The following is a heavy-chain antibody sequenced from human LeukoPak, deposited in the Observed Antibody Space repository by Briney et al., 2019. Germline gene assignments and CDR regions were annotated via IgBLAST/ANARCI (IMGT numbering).Heavy chain of an antibody. Sequence: PGRSLRLSCAASGFTFSSYGMHWVRQAPGKGREGVSVISYDGTNTYYADSVKGRFTISRDNSKNTLHLQMNSLRPDDTAVYYCAKDTPLCYFDYWGQGTLVTVSS. CDR2: ISYDGTNT. CDR1: GFTFSSYG. D-gene: IGHD3-16*01. V-gene: IGHV3-30*18. J-gene: IGHJ4*02. CDR3: AKDTPLCYFDY.